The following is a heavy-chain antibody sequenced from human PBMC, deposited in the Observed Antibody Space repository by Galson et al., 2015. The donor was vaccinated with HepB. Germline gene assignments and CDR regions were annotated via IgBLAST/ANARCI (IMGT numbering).Heavy chain of an antibody. J-gene: IGHJ6*03. CDR3: ARQKIAAAVNYYYYMDV. Sequence: PALVKPTQTLTLTCTVSGFSLSNARMGVSWIRQPPGKALEWLAHIFSNDEKSYSTSLKSRLTISKDTSKSQVVLTMTNMDPVDTATYYCARQKIAAAVNYYYYMDVWGKGTTVTVSS. CDR2: IFSNDEK. CDR1: GFSLSNARMG. D-gene: IGHD6-13*01. V-gene: IGHV2-26*01.